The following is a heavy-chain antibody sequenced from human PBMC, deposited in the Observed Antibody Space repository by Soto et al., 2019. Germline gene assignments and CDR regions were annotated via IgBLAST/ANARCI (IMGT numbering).Heavy chain of an antibody. CDR1: GVSLTTSGVG. CDR2: IYWDDDK. V-gene: IGHV2-5*02. Sequence: SGPTLVNPTQTLTLTCTLSGVSLTTSGVGVGWIRQPPGKALEWLALIYWDDDKRYSPSLKSRLAITRDTSKNQVVLTMTNMAPVDTAIYYCAHRQRTVVVGAPFYHWGKGSLVTVSS. CDR3: AHRQRTVVVGAPFYH. D-gene: IGHD2-15*01. J-gene: IGHJ4*02.